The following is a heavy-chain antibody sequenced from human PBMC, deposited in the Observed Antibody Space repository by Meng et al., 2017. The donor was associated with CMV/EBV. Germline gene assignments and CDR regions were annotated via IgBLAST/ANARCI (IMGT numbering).Heavy chain of an antibody. CDR3: AKDSGHSNTKQDY. V-gene: IGHV3-23*01. Sequence: CASFGFTFSSCAMTWVRQAPGKGLEWVSGLSGSGGTVHYADSVEGRFIISRDNSKNTVYLQMSSLRVEDTALYYCAKDSGHSNTKQDYWGQGTLVTVSS. CDR2: LSGSGGTV. J-gene: IGHJ4*02. CDR1: GFTFSSCA. D-gene: IGHD6-13*01.